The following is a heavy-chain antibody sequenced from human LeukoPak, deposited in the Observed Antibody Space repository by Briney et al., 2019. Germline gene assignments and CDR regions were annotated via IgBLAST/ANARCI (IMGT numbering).Heavy chain of an antibody. CDR1: GGSITSYY. V-gene: IGHV4-4*07. CDR3: ARDSGTTGEVKFDP. CDR2: IYVTEST. J-gene: IGHJ5*02. Sequence: SETLCLTCTVSGGSITSYYWSWIRQPAGKGLEWIGRIYVTESTTYNPSLKSRVTISIDTSKNQFSLKLTSVTAADTAVYYCARDSGTTGEVKFDPWGQGTLVTVSS. D-gene: IGHD3-10*01.